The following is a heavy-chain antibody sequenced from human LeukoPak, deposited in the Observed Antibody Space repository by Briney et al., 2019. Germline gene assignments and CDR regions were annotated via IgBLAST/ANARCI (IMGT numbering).Heavy chain of an antibody. CDR1: GFTFSSYA. V-gene: IGHV3-23*01. CDR3: AKHRMWSDDAFDI. Sequence: GGSLRLSCAASGFTFSSYAISWVRQAPGKGLEWVSAISGSGGSTYYADSVKGRFTISRDNSKNTLYLQMNSLRADDTAVYYCAKHRMWSDDAFDIWGQGTMVTVSS. CDR2: ISGSGGST. J-gene: IGHJ3*02. D-gene: IGHD1-26*01.